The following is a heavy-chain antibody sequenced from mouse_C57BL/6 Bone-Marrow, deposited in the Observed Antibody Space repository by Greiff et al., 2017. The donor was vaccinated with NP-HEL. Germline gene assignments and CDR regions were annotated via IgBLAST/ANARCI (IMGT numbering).Heavy chain of an antibody. D-gene: IGHD2-2*01. CDR1: GYSITSGYY. V-gene: IGHV3-6*01. CDR3: ARRGYDDY. CDR2: ISYDGSN. Sequence: VQLQQSGPGLVKPSQSLSLTCSVTGYSITSGYYWNWIRQFPGNKLEWMGYISYDGSNNSNPSLKNRISITRDTSKNQFFLKLNSVTTEDTATYYCARRGYDDYWGQGTTLTVSS. J-gene: IGHJ2*01.